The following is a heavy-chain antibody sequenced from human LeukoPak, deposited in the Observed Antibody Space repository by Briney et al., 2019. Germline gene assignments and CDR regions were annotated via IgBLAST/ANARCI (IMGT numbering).Heavy chain of an antibody. V-gene: IGHV3-21*01. Sequence: PGGSLRLSCAASGFTFSSYSMNWVRQAPGKGLEWVSSISSSSSYIYYADSVKGRFTISRDNAKNSLYLQMNSLRAEDTAVYYCARDSHQIVDYWYFDLWGRGTLVTVSS. CDR1: GFTFSSYS. D-gene: IGHD3-16*02. CDR2: ISSSSSYI. J-gene: IGHJ2*01. CDR3: ARDSHQIVDYWYFDL.